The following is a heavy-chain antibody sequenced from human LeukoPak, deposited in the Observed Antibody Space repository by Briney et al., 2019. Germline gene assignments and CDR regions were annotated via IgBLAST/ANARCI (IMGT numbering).Heavy chain of an antibody. D-gene: IGHD1-26*01. Sequence: GGSLRLSCAASGFTVSSNYMSWVRQAPGKGLEWISVIYSGGSTYYADSVKGRFTISRDNSKNTLYLQMNSLRDEDTAIYYCARDRSPGWFDPWGQGTLVTVSS. CDR3: ARDRSPGWFDP. CDR2: IYSGGST. CDR1: GFTVSSNY. V-gene: IGHV3-66*01. J-gene: IGHJ5*02.